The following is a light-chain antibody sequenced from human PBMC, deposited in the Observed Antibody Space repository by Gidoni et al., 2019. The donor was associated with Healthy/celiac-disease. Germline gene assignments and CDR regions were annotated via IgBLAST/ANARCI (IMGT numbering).Light chain of an antibody. Sequence: IVLTQSPGTLSLSSGESATLPCRASQSVSSSYLAWYQQKPGQTPRLLIYGASSRATGIPGRFSGSGSGTDFSLTISRREPEDFAVYYCQHHGTFGQGTKVEIK. CDR3: QHHGT. V-gene: IGKV3-20*01. J-gene: IGKJ1*01. CDR2: GAS. CDR1: QSVSSSY.